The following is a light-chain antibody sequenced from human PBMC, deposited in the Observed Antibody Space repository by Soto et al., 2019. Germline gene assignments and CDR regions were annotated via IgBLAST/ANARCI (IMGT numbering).Light chain of an antibody. CDR2: AAS. CDR1: QGISSY. J-gene: IGKJ1*01. Sequence: AIRMTQSPSSCSASTGDRVTITCRASQGISSYLAWYQQKPGKAPKLLIYAASTLQSGVPSRFSGSGSGTAFTLTSSCLQSEDFATYYCQQYYSYPRTFGQGTKVEIK. V-gene: IGKV1-8*01. CDR3: QQYYSYPRT.